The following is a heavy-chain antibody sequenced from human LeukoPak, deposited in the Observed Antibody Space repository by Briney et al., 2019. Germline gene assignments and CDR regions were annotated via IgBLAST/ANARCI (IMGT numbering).Heavy chain of an antibody. CDR1: GGSISSGGYS. J-gene: IGHJ3*02. CDR2: IYHSGST. V-gene: IGHV4-30-2*01. D-gene: IGHD3-16*01. Sequence: SETLSLTCAVSGGSISSGGYSWSCIRQPPGKGLECIGYIYHSGSTYYNPSLKSRVTISVDRSKNQFSLKLSSVTAADTAVYYCARDLGGDHDAFDIWGQGTMVTVSS. CDR3: ARDLGGDHDAFDI.